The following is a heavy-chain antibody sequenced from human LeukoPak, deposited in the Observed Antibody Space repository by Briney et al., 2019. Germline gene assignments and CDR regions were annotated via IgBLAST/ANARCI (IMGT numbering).Heavy chain of an antibody. D-gene: IGHD2-2*01. J-gene: IGHJ5*02. V-gene: IGHV3-21*01. CDR3: VRGGGYCCTSSSRGAGNWFDP. CDR1: GFNFNIYN. CDR2: IVTIRSHI. Sequence: RGSLRLTCTPSGFNFNIYNMSWVRQVPGKGLELVSSIVTIRSHIYYAVSLKGRITVSRDNAKISLFLQMNSLRVEDTAVYFCVRGGGYCCTSSSRGAGNWFDPWGQGTLDTV.